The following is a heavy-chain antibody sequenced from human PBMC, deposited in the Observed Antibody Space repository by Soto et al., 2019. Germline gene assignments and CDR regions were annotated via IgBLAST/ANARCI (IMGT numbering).Heavy chain of an antibody. CDR1: GFTFSSYA. CDR3: ARENSGTYPGTFDY. V-gene: IGHV3-23*03. CDR2: IQYGGSGK. J-gene: IGHJ4*02. Sequence: GGSLRLSCAASGFTFSSYAMSWVRQAPGKGLEWVTAIQYGGSGKYYADSVKGRFTVSRDNSKNMVYLQMNSLRAEDTGIYYCARENSGTYPGTFDYWGQGTLVTVSS. D-gene: IGHD1-26*01.